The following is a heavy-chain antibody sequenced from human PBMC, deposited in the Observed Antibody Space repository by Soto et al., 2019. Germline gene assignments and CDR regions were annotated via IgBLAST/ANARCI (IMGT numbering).Heavy chain of an antibody. J-gene: IGHJ6*02. CDR2: INHSGST. CDR3: ARATLWFGEPHNYYYYGMDV. V-gene: IGHV4-34*01. D-gene: IGHD3-10*01. CDR1: GGSFSGYY. Sequence: SETPSLTCAVYGGSFSGYYWSWIRQPPGKGLEWIGEINHSGSTNYNPSLKSRVTISVDTSKNQFSLKLSSVTAADTAVYYCARATLWFGEPHNYYYYGMDVWGQGTTVTVSS.